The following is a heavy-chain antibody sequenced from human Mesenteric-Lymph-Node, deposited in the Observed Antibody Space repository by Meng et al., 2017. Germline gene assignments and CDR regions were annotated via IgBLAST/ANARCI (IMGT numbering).Heavy chain of an antibody. CDR3: ARGPVLLDYYGSGMVDY. CDR1: GGSFRGYY. Sequence: GSLRLSCAVYGGSFRGYYWSWIRQPPGKGLEWIGEINHSGSTNYNPSLKSRVTISVDTSKNQFSLKLSSVTAADTAVYYCARGPVLLDYYGSGMVDYWGQGTLVTVSS. CDR2: INHSGST. D-gene: IGHD3-10*01. V-gene: IGHV4-34*01. J-gene: IGHJ4*02.